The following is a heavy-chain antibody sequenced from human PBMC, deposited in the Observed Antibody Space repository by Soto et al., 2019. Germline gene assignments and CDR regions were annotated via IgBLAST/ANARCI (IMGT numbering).Heavy chain of an antibody. D-gene: IGHD6-19*01. J-gene: IGHJ6*02. CDR3: ARERSGNGYKFGLDV. CDR1: GFIFTDYS. CDR2: ISSHSSIT. V-gene: IGHV3-48*02. Sequence: GGSLRLSCAASGFIFTDYSLSWVRQAPGKGLEWLSYISSHSSITYYADSVKGRFTISRDNAQNSLYLHLNSLGDEDTAVYYCARERSGNGYKFGLDVWGQGTTVTVSS.